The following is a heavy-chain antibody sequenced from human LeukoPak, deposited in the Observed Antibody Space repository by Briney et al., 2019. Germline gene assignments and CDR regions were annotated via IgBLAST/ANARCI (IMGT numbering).Heavy chain of an antibody. CDR1: GFTFSSYA. CDR3: AKDTRYAEYFQH. V-gene: IGHV3-23*01. Sequence: GGSLRLCCAASGFTFSSYAMSWVRQAPGKGLEWVSAISGSGGSTYYADSVKGRFTISRDNSKNTLYLQMNSLRAEDTAVYYCAKDTRYAEYFQHWGQGTLVTVSS. D-gene: IGHD3-16*02. J-gene: IGHJ1*01. CDR2: ISGSGGST.